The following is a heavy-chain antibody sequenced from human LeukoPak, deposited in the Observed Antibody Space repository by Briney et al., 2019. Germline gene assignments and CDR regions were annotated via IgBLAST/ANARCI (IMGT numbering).Heavy chain of an antibody. CDR3: AKSITILYALDY. V-gene: IGHV3-23*01. CDR2: ISGSGGST. CDR1: GFTFSSDA. D-gene: IGHD3-9*01. Sequence: GGSLRLSCAASGFTFSSDAMSWVRQAPGKGLEWVSAISGSGGSTYYADSVKGRFTISRDNSKNTLYLQMNSLRAEDTAVYYCAKSITILYALDYWGQGTLVTVSS. J-gene: IGHJ4*02.